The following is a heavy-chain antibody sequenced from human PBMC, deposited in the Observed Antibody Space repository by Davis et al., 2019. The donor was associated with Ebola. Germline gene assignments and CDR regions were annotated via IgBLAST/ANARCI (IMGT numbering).Heavy chain of an antibody. D-gene: IGHD4-11*01. J-gene: IGHJ4*02. CDR1: GFTFDDYA. V-gene: IGHV3-9*01. CDR3: AKDISASNYVYFDY. Sequence: PGGSLRLSCAASGFTFDDYAMHWVRQAPGKGLEWVSGISWNSGSIGYADSVKGRFTISRDNAKNSLYLQMNSLRAEDTALYYCAKDISASNYVYFDYWGQGTLVTVSS. CDR2: ISWNSGSI.